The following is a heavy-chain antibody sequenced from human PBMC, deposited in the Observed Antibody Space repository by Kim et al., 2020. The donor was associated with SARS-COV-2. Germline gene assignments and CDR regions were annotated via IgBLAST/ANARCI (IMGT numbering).Heavy chain of an antibody. V-gene: IGHV3-53*01. CDR2: IYSGGST. CDR3: ASDPGKYGGTYRGGY. Sequence: GGSLRLSCAASGFTVSSNYMSWVRQAPGKGLEWVSVIYSGGSTYYADSVKGRFTISRDNSKNTLYLQMNSLRAEDTAVYYCASDPGKYGGTYRGGYWGQGTLVTVSS. CDR1: GFTVSSNY. J-gene: IGHJ4*02. D-gene: IGHD2-15*01.